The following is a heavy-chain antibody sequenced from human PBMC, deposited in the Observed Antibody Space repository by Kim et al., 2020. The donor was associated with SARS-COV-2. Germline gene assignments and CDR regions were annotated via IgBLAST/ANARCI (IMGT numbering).Heavy chain of an antibody. J-gene: IGHJ4*01. V-gene: IGHV3-30*04. CDR3: ARDRRPGAAEWDFDY. CDR2: ISYDGSNK. D-gene: IGHD3-3*01. CDR1: GFTFSSYA. Sequence: GGSLRLSCAASGFTFSSYAMHWVRQAPGKGLEWVAVISYDGSNKYYADSVKGRFTISRDNSKNTLYLQMNSLRAEDTAVYYCARDRRPGAAEWDFDYWG.